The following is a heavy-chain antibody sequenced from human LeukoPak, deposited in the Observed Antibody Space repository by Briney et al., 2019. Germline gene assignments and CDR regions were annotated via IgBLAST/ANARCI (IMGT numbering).Heavy chain of an antibody. D-gene: IGHD3-10*01. CDR3: AKTGYVSPAIGDAAFDI. J-gene: IGHJ3*02. CDR1: GFTFDDYA. Sequence: PGRSLRLSCAASGFTFDDYAMHWVRQAPGKGLEWVSGISWNSGSIGYADSVKGRFTISRDNAKNSLYLQMNSLRAEDTALYYCAKTGYVSPAIGDAAFDIWGQGTMVTVSS. V-gene: IGHV3-9*01. CDR2: ISWNSGSI.